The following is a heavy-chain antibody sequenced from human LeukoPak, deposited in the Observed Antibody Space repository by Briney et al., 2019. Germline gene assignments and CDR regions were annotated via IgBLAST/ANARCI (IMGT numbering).Heavy chain of an antibody. V-gene: IGHV1-18*01. Sequence: ASVKVSCKASGYTFTSYGISWVRQAPGQGLEWMGWISAYNGNTNYAQKLQGRVTMTTDTSTSTAYMELRSLRSDDTAVYYCARGVFGQQLVPYFDYWGQGTLVTVSS. J-gene: IGHJ4*02. D-gene: IGHD6-13*01. CDR2: ISAYNGNT. CDR1: GYTFTSYG. CDR3: ARGVFGQQLVPYFDY.